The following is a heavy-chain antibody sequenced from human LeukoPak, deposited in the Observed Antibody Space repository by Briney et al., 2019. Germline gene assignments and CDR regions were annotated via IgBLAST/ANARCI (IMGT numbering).Heavy chain of an antibody. CDR2: INHEGNT. CDR3: ASARFDS. J-gene: IGHJ4*02. V-gene: IGHV4-34*01. CDR1: GGSLSANY. Sequence: SETLSLTCAVHGGSLSANYWTWIRQPPGKGLEWVGEINHEGNTNYNPSLKSRVTVSIDTTKNQFSLKLTSVTATGTAVYYCASARFDSWGQGTLVTVSS.